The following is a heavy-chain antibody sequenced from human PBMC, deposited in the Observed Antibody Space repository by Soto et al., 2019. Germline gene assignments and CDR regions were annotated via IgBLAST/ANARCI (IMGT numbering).Heavy chain of an antibody. V-gene: IGHV3-74*01. J-gene: IGHJ4*02. CDR1: GFTFGNYW. D-gene: IGHD2-15*01. Sequence: VGSLRLSCAASGFTFGNYWMHWVRQAPGKGLEWVSRMNSDGSTTNYADSVKGRFTVSRDNARNTLHLQMNSLRAEDTAVYYCTTDGCSGGSCYPGDYWGQGTQVTVSS. CDR3: TTDGCSGGSCYPGDY. CDR2: MNSDGSTT.